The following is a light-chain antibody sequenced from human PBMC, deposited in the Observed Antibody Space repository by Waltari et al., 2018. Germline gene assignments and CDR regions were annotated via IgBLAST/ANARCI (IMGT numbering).Light chain of an antibody. Sequence: EIVLTQSPATLYLSPGERATLSCRASQSVSRYLGWYQQKFGQPPRLLIYDASNRATGIPARFSGSGSETDFTLTISILEPEDFAVYYCQQRSTWPLTFGGGTKVEIK. CDR2: DAS. J-gene: IGKJ4*01. CDR1: QSVSRY. CDR3: QQRSTWPLT. V-gene: IGKV3-11*01.